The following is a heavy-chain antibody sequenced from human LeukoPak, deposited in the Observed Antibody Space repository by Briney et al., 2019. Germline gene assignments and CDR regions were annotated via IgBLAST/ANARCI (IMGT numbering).Heavy chain of an antibody. D-gene: IGHD3-10*01. V-gene: IGHV3-7*01. J-gene: IGHJ4*02. CDR1: GFTFSNFC. CDR3: ARDNPRIAGSLDY. CDR2: IKQDGSGE. Sequence: GGSLRLSCAASGFTFSNFCMSWVRQAPGKGLEWVANIKQDGSGEYYVDSVKGRFTISRDSAKNSLYLQMNSLRAEDAAVYYCARDNPRIAGSLDYWGRGTLVPVSS.